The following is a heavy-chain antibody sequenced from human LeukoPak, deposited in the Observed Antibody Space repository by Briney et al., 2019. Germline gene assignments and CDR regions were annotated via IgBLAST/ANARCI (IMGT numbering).Heavy chain of an antibody. J-gene: IGHJ3*01. D-gene: IGHD1-14*01. CDR1: GFTLNSYL. Sequence: GGSLRLSCAASGFTLNSYLMSWVRQAPGRGLEWGANIKKDGSEESYLDSVKGRFTVSRDNAKNSLFLQMNSLRGEDTAVYYCARSNPNRNALDLWGQGTMVTISS. CDR2: IKKDGSEE. V-gene: IGHV3-7*01. CDR3: ARSNPNRNALDL.